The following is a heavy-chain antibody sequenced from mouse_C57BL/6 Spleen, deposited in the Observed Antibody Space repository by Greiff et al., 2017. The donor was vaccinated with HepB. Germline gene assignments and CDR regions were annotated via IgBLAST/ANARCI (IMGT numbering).Heavy chain of an antibody. Sequence: VQLQQPGAELVRPGTSVKLSCKASGYTFTSYWMHWVKQRPGQGLEWIGVIDPSDSYTNYNQKFKGKATLTVDTSSSTAYMQLSSLTSEDSAVYYCARDGRNAMDYWGQGTSVTVSS. V-gene: IGHV1-59*01. CDR2: IDPSDSYT. D-gene: IGHD1-1*01. CDR1: GYTFTSYW. J-gene: IGHJ4*01. CDR3: ARDGRNAMDY.